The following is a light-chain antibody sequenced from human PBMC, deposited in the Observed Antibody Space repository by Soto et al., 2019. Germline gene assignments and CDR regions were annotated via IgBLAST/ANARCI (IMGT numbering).Light chain of an antibody. Sequence: ELVLTQSPATLSLSAGVRVSLSCGASQSVSSYLAWYQQKPGQAPRLLIYDASSRATGIPDRFSGSGSGTDFTLTISSLQSEDFAVYYCQQRSNWPPITFGQGTRLEIK. CDR2: DAS. V-gene: IGKV3-11*01. CDR1: QSVSSY. CDR3: QQRSNWPPIT. J-gene: IGKJ5*01.